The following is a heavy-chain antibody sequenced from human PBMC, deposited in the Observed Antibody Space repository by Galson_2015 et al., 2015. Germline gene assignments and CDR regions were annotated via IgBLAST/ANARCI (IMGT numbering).Heavy chain of an antibody. CDR1: GFTFSSYA. CDR2: ISNSGGIT. V-gene: IGHV3-23*01. CDR3: AKVRDSGSYYYYYGMDV. D-gene: IGHD1-26*01. Sequence: SLRLSCAASGFTFSSYAMSWVRQAPGKGLEWVSDISNSGGITYYADSVKGRFTISRDNSKNTLYLQMNSLRADDTAVYYCAKVRDSGSYYYYYGMDVWGQGTTVTVSS. J-gene: IGHJ6*02.